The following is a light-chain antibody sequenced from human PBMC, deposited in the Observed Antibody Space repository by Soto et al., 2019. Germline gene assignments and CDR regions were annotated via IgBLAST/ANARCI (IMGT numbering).Light chain of an antibody. V-gene: IGLV2-8*01. CDR3: SSFAGNTNLV. J-gene: IGLJ2*01. CDR1: SSDVGGYNY. Sequence: QSALTQPPSASGSPGQSVTISCTGTSSDVGGYNYVSWYQQHPGKAPKLMISEVSKRPSGVPYRFSGSKSCNTASLTVSGLQAEDDADYYCSSFAGNTNLVFGGGTKLTVL. CDR2: EVS.